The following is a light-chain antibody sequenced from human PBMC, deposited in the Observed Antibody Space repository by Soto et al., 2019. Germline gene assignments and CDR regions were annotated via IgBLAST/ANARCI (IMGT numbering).Light chain of an antibody. CDR2: DVS. Sequence: QSALTQPRSVSGSPGQSVTISCTGTSSDFGGYNYVSWYQHHPGKAPKLMIYDVSEWPSGVPDRFSGSKSGNTASLTISGLQAEDGADYYCCSYAGTFYVFGTGTKVTVL. CDR3: CSYAGTFYV. V-gene: IGLV2-11*01. CDR1: SSDFGGYNY. J-gene: IGLJ1*01.